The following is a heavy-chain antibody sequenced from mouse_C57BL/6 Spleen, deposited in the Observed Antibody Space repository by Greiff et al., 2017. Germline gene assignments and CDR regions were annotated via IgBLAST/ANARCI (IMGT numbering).Heavy chain of an antibody. CDR2: IYPGDGDT. D-gene: IGHD2-5*01. Sequence: QVQLQQSGAELVKPGASVMISCKASGYAFSSYWMNWVKQRPGKGLEWIGQIYPGDGDTNYNGKFKGKATLTADKSSSTAYMQLSSLTSEDSAVYFCARYYSNYDYAMDYWGQGTSVTVSS. V-gene: IGHV1-80*01. CDR3: ARYYSNYDYAMDY. CDR1: GYAFSSYW. J-gene: IGHJ4*01.